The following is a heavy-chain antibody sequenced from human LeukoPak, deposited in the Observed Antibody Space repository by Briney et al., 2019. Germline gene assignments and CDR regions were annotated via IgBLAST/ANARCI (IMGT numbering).Heavy chain of an antibody. CDR3: AKDYYYDSSGYWRWAAFDI. CDR2: ISSSSSHI. Sequence: GGSLRLSCAASGFTFSSYSMNWVRQAPGKGLEWVSSISSSSSHIYYADSVRGRFTISRDNAKNTLYLQMNRLRAEDTAVYYCAKDYYYDSSGYWRWAAFDIWGQGTMVTVSS. J-gene: IGHJ3*02. D-gene: IGHD3-22*01. CDR1: GFTFSSYS. V-gene: IGHV3-21*04.